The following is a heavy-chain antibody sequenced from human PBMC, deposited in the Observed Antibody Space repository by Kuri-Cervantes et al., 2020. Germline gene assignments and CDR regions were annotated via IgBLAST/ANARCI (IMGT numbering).Heavy chain of an antibody. Sequence: GSLRLSCAASGFTFSSYGMHWVRQPPGKGLEWIGSIYYSGSTYYNPSLKSRVTISVDTSKNQFSLKLSSVTAADTAVYYCARPNPVGTVGDWGQGTLVTVSS. CDR1: GFTFSSYG. V-gene: IGHV4-39*01. CDR2: IYYSGST. D-gene: IGHD5-18*01. J-gene: IGHJ4*02. CDR3: ARPNPVGTVGD.